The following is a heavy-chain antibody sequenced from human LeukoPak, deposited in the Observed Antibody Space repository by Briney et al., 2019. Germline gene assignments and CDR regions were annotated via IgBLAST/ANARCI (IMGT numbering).Heavy chain of an antibody. CDR3: AKDLKSMVRGACMDA. V-gene: IGHV3-30*04. D-gene: IGHD3-10*01. CDR2: ITYDGYYK. J-gene: IGHJ6*02. Sequence: GRSLRLSCAASGFTFSNYAMHWVRQAPGKGLEWVAVITYDGYYKYYADSVKGRFTISSDNSKNTLFLQMNSLRAEDTAVYYCAKDLKSMVRGACMDAWGQGTTVTVSS. CDR1: GFTFSNYA.